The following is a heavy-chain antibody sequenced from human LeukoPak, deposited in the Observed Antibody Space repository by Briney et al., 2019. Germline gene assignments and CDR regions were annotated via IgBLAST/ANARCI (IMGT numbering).Heavy chain of an antibody. Sequence: GGSLRLSCAASGFSFSSYWMTWVRQAPGKGLEWVANINQDGSDRYYVDSVKGRFTISRDNAKNSLYQQMNSLRAEDTAVYFCARDGGSSDYDLFDYWGQGTLVTVSP. CDR3: ARDGGSSDYDLFDY. D-gene: IGHD5-12*01. CDR1: GFSFSSYW. V-gene: IGHV3-7*05. J-gene: IGHJ4*02. CDR2: INQDGSDR.